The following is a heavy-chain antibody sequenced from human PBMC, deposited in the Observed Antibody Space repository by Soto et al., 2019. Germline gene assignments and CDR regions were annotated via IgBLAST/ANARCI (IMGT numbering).Heavy chain of an antibody. Sequence: GASVKVSCKASGYTFTSYDTNWVRQATGQGLEWMGRMNPNSGNTGYAQKFQGRVTMTRNTSISTAYMELSSLRSEDTAVYYCASWIGGCSGGSCYHRSYYYYMDVWGKGTRVTVSS. CDR2: MNPNSGNT. CDR3: ASWIGGCSGGSCYHRSYYYYMDV. CDR1: GYTFTSYD. J-gene: IGHJ6*03. D-gene: IGHD2-15*01. V-gene: IGHV1-8*01.